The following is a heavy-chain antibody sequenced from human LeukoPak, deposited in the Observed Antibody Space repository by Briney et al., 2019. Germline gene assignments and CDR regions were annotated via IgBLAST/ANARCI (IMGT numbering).Heavy chain of an antibody. CDR3: ARPWGAARHGDAFDI. CDR2: ISAYNGNT. CDR1: GYTFTSYG. V-gene: IGHV1-18*01. Sequence: ASEKVSCKASGYTFTSYGISWVRQAPGQGLEWMGWISAYNGNTNYAQKLQGRVTMTTDTSTSTAYMELRSLRSDDTAVYYCARPWGAARHGDAFDIWGQGTMVTVSS. J-gene: IGHJ3*02. D-gene: IGHD6-6*01.